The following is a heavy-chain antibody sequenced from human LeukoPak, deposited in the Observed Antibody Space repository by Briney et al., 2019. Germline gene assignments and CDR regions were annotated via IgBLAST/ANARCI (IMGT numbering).Heavy chain of an antibody. V-gene: IGHV3-38-3*01. CDR2: ISGGST. D-gene: IGHD2-2*01. J-gene: IGHJ4*02. CDR1: GFTFSSYA. CDR3: LEGPNCSSTSCYSYYFDY. Sequence: PGGSLRLSCAASGFTFSSYAMSWVRQAPGKGLEWVSSISGGSTYYADSRKGRFTISRDNSKNTLHLQMNSLRAEDTAVYYRLEGPNCSSTSCYSYYFDYWGQGTLVTVSS.